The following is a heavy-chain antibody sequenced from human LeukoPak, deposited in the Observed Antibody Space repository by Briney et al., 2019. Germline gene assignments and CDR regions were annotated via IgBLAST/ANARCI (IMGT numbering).Heavy chain of an antibody. V-gene: IGHV1-18*01. CDR2: ISAYNGNT. CDR3: ARDRVVDVNMPQSSGCPDY. J-gene: IGHJ4*02. Sequence: ASVKVSCKASGYTFTSYGISCVRQAPGQGLEWMGWISAYNGNTNYAQKLQGRVTMTTDTSTSTAYMELRSLRSDDTAVYYCARDRVVDVNMPQSSGCPDYWGQGTLVTVSS. D-gene: IGHD6-19*01. CDR1: GYTFTSYG.